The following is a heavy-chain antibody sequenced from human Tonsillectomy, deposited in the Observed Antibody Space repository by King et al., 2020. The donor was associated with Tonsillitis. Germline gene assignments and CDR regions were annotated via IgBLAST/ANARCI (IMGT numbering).Heavy chain of an antibody. J-gene: IGHJ4*02. V-gene: IGHV3-23*04. CDR1: GFTFSSYA. CDR2: ISGSGGST. CDR3: AKIPSSCCYYYFDY. Sequence: VQLVESGGGLVQPGGSLRLSCATSGFTFSSYAMSWVRQAPGKGLEWVSAISGSGGSTYYADSVKGRFTISRDKSKNTLYLQMSSLRAEDPAVYYCAKIPSSCCYYYFDYGGQGTLVTVSS. D-gene: IGHD2-2*01.